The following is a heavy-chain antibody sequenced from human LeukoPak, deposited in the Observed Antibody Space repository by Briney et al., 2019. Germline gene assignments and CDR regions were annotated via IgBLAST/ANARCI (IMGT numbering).Heavy chain of an antibody. Sequence: GGSLRLSCAASGFTFSSYEMNWVRQAPGKGLEWVSYISSSGSTIYYADSVKGRFTISRDNAKNSLYLQMNSLRAEDTAVYYCARDPDFRALDYWGQGTLVTVSS. CDR3: ARDPDFRALDY. CDR1: GFTFSSYE. V-gene: IGHV3-48*03. D-gene: IGHD2/OR15-2a*01. CDR2: ISSSGSTI. J-gene: IGHJ4*02.